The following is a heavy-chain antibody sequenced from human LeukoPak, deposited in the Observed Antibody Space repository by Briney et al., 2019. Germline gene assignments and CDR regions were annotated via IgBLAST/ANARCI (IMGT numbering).Heavy chain of an antibody. Sequence: ASVKVSCKASGYTFTSYYMHWVRQAPGQGLEWMGIINPSGGSTTYAQKFQGRVTMTSDTSTSTVYMELSSLRSDDTAVYYCARLQMVAATRGGSAENWGQGTLVTVSS. CDR2: INPSGGST. D-gene: IGHD2-15*01. CDR3: ARLQMVAATRGGSAEN. V-gene: IGHV1-46*01. CDR1: GYTFTSYY. J-gene: IGHJ4*02.